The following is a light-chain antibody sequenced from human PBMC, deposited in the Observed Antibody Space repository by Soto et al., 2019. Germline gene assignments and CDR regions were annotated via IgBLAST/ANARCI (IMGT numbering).Light chain of an antibody. CDR2: GAS. J-gene: IGKJ1*01. Sequence: EIVLTQSPATLSLSPGERATLSCRASQSVSSNLAWYQQKPGQAPRLLIYGASTRVTGIPARFSGSGSGTEFTLTISSLQSEDFAVYYCQQYNNWPQTFGQGTKVDIK. CDR1: QSVSSN. V-gene: IGKV3-15*01. CDR3: QQYNNWPQT.